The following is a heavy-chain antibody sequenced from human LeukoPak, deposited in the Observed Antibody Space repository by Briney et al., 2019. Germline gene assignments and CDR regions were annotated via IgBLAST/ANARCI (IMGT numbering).Heavy chain of an antibody. V-gene: IGHV3-30*04. J-gene: IGHJ4*02. CDR2: ISYDGSNK. CDR3: ARDGSGSYYDPTFDY. Sequence: GGSLRLSCAASGFTFSSYAMHWVRQAPGKGLEWVAVISYDGSNKYYADSVKGRFTISRDNSKNTLYLQMNSLRAEDTAVYYCARDGSGSYYDPTFDYWGQGTLVTVSS. D-gene: IGHD3-10*01. CDR1: GFTFSSYA.